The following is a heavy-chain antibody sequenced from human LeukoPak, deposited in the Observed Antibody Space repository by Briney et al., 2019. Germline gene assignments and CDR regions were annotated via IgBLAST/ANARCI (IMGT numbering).Heavy chain of an antibody. D-gene: IGHD2-2*01. V-gene: IGHV4-31*03. CDR3: ARQIVVVPAAYVNYYYYYGMDV. J-gene: IGHJ6*02. Sequence: SETLSLTCTDSGGSISSGGYYWSWIRQHPGKGLEWIGYIYYSGSTYYNPSLKSRVTISVDTSKNQFSLKLSSVTAADTAVYYCARQIVVVPAAYVNYYYYYGMDVWGQGTTATVSS. CDR2: IYYSGST. CDR1: GGSISSGGYY.